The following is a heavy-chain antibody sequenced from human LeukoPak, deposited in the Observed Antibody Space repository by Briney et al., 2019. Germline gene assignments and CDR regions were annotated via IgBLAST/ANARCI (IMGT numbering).Heavy chain of an antibody. CDR2: INHSGST. CDR3: ARIFSYCGGDCYSDDY. D-gene: IGHD2-21*02. CDR1: GGSFSGYY. V-gene: IGHV4-34*01. J-gene: IGHJ4*02. Sequence: SETLSLTYAVYGGSFSGYYWSWIRQPPGKGLEWIGEINHSGSTNYNPSLKSRVTISVDTSKNQFSLKLSSVTAADTAVYYCARIFSYCGGDCYSDDYWGQGTLVTVSS.